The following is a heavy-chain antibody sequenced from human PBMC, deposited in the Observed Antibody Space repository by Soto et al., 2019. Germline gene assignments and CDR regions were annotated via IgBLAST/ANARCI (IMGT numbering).Heavy chain of an antibody. CDR2: ISAYNGNT. CDR1: GYKFISHS. Sequence: QIKLVQSGGEVKKPGASVKVSCKSSGYKFISHSITWVRQAPGQGLEWMGRISAYNGNTNYAQKLQGRVTMTTDTSTNTAYMDLRSLRSDDTAVYYCARGAFCGGAPGCRDMDVWGQGTTVTVSS. D-gene: IGHD2-21*01. J-gene: IGHJ6*02. V-gene: IGHV1-18*01. CDR3: ARGAFCGGAPGCRDMDV.